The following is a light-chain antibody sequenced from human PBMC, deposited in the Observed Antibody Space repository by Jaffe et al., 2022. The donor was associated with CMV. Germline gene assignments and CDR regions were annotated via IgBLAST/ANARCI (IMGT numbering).Light chain of an antibody. Sequence: DIQLTQSPSFLSASVGDRVSITCRATQGMSSYLAWFQQKPGKAPKLLISATSTLQSGVPSRFSGSGSGTEFTLTITSLQPEDFATYYCQQGFTFGPGTKVDIK. CDR2: ATS. CDR1: QGMSSY. CDR3: QQGFT. V-gene: IGKV1-9*01. J-gene: IGKJ3*01.